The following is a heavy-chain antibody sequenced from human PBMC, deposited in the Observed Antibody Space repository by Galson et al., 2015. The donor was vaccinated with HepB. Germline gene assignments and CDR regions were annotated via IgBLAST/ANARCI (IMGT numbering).Heavy chain of an antibody. Sequence: SVKVSCKASGYTLTSYGISWVRQAPGQGLEWMGWISAYNDNTNYAQKLQGRVTMTTDTSTSTAYMELRSLRSDDTAVYYCARIVGANYRWFDPWGQGTLVTVSS. J-gene: IGHJ5*02. V-gene: IGHV1-18*04. CDR2: ISAYNDNT. D-gene: IGHD1-26*01. CDR3: ARIVGANYRWFDP. CDR1: GYTLTSYG.